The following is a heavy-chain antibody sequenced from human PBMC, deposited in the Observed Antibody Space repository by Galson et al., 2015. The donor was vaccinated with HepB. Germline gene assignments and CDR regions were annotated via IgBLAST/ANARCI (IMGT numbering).Heavy chain of an antibody. J-gene: IGHJ3*02. CDR2: IWYDGSKK. V-gene: IGHV3-33*01. Sequence: SLRLSCAASGIGFSSHGMHWVRQAPGKGLEWVSVIWYDGSKKYYTQSVEGRSTISRDNSKNTLYLQMNSLRAEDTAVYYCARYYGDYAAFDIWGHGTMVTVSS. CDR3: ARYYGDYAAFDI. CDR1: GIGFSSHG. D-gene: IGHD4-17*01.